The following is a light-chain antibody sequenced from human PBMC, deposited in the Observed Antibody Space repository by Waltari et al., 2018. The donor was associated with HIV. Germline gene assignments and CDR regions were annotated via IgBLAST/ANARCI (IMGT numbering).Light chain of an antibody. CDR3: QHYNSYPWT. J-gene: IGKJ1*01. CDR1: QSISSW. CDR2: KAS. Sequence: DIQMTQSPSTLSASVGERVRITCRASQSISSWLAWFQQKPGKAPRLLIYKASILESGVPSRFSGSGSGTEFTLTISSLQPDDFATYYCQHYNSYPWTFGQGTKVEIK. V-gene: IGKV1-5*03.